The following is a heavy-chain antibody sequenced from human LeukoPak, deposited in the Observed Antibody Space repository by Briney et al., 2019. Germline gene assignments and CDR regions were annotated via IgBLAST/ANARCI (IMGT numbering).Heavy chain of an antibody. CDR1: GGSISSSYY. J-gene: IGHJ4*02. Sequence: SETLSLTCTVSGGSISSSYYWSWIRQPPGKGLEWIGNIYYSGSTYYNPSLKSRVTISVDPSTNRFSLQLTSVTAADTAVYYCARHPIVGATRPLYYFDYWGQGNLVTVSS. V-gene: IGHV4-39*01. CDR2: IYYSGST. D-gene: IGHD1-26*01. CDR3: ARHPIVGATRPLYYFDY.